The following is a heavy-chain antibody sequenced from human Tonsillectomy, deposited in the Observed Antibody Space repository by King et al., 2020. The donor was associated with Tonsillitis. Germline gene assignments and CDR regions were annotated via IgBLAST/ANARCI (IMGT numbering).Heavy chain of an antibody. CDR1: GGTFSSYA. V-gene: IGHV1-69*01. J-gene: IGHJ3*02. Sequence: VQLVESGAEVKKPGSSVKVSCKASGGTFSSYAFNWVRQAPGQGLEWMGGIIPLFGKANYAQRFKGRVTITADESTNTAYMDLGSLTSEDTAVYYCAGGDDSSGYHDRKAFDIWGPGTMVTVSS. D-gene: IGHD3-22*01. CDR3: AGGDDSSGYHDRKAFDI. CDR2: IIPLFGKA.